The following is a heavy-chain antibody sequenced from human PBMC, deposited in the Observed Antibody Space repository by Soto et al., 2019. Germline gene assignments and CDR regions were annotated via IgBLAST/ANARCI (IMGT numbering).Heavy chain of an antibody. J-gene: IGHJ3*02. CDR1: GFTFSSYA. CDR2: ISGSGGST. D-gene: IGHD3-22*01. CDR3: AKNNDYYDSSGYYHLDAFDI. Sequence: EVQLLESGGGLVQPGGSLRLSCAASGFTFSSYAMSWVRQAPGKGLEWVAAISGSGGSTYYADSVKGRFTISRDKSKNTLYLQMNSLRAEDTAVYYCAKNNDYYDSSGYYHLDAFDIWRHGTKVTVSS. V-gene: IGHV3-23*01.